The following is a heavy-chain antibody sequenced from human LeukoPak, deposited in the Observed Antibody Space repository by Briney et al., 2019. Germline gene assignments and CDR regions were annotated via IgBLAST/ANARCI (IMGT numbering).Heavy chain of an antibody. D-gene: IGHD3-22*01. CDR3: ARDGAYYYDSSGYYGDYYYYYYMDV. CDR1: GGTFSSYA. Sequence: GASVKVSCKASGGTFSSYAISWVRQAPGQGLEWMGGIIPIFGTANYAQKFRGRVTITADESTSTAYMELSSLRSEDTAVYYCARDGAYYYDSSGYYGDYYYYYYMDVWGKGTTVTVSS. J-gene: IGHJ6*03. CDR2: IIPIFGTA. V-gene: IGHV1-69*13.